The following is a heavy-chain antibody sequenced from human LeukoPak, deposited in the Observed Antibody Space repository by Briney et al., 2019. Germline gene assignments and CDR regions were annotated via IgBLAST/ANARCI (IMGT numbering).Heavy chain of an antibody. CDR1: GLAFSSYS. CDR2: ISYDGSDE. J-gene: IGHJ3*02. Sequence: GGSLRLSCVASGLAFSSYSVHWVRQAPGKGLEWVGVISYDGSDEYYTDSVKGRFTISRDNSKNTVYLQMNSLRAEDTAVYYCARDSVKWFGDPSGGFDIWGQGTMVTVSS. CDR3: ARDSVKWFGDPSGGFDI. D-gene: IGHD3-10*01. V-gene: IGHV3-30*04.